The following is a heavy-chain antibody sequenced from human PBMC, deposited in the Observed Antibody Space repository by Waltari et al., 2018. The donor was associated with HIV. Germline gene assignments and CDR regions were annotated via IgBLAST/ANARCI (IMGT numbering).Heavy chain of an antibody. Sequence: QVQLVESGGGVVQPGRSLRLSCAVSGFTFSSYGMHWVRQGPGKGLEWVAVIWYDGNNKYYGKSVKGRFTSSRDNSNKTLYLQMNSLSAEDTAVYYCARAALGMGSFDIWGQGTMVTVSS. V-gene: IGHV3-33*01. J-gene: IGHJ3*02. CDR1: GFTFSSYG. CDR3: ARAALGMGSFDI. CDR2: IWYDGNNK. D-gene: IGHD7-27*01.